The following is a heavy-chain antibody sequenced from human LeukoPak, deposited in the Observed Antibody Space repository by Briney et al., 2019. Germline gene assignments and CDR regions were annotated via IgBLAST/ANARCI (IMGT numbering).Heavy chain of an antibody. J-gene: IGHJ4*02. CDR1: GFNFGDYA. CDR3: TSEGGTDY. CDR2: IRSKAYGGTS. D-gene: IGHD1-26*01. V-gene: IGHV3-49*04. Sequence: GGSLRLSCTASGFNFGDYAMSWVRQAPGKGLEWVGFIRSKAYGGTSQYAASVKGRFTISRDDSKSIAYLQMNSLKTEDTAVYYCTSEGGTDYWGQGTLVTVSS.